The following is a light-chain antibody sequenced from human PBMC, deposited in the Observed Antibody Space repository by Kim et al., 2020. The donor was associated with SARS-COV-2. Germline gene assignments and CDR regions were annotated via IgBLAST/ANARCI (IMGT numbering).Light chain of an antibody. CDR2: EVS. J-gene: IGLJ2*01. Sequence: GQSITLSCTGTSSDVGSYNRVSWYQQPPGTAPKLMIYEVSNRPSGVPDRFSGSKSGNTASLTNSGLQAEDEADYYCSSYTSSSTLVFGGGTKLTVL. V-gene: IGLV2-18*02. CDR1: SSDVGSYNR. CDR3: SSYTSSSTLV.